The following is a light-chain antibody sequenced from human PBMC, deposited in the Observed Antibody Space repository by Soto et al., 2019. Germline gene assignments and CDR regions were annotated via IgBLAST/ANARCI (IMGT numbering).Light chain of an antibody. CDR3: QQYSSSPRT. Sequence: EIVLTQSPCTLSLSPGERATLSCRASHTISSSYLAWYQQKPGQAPRLLIYGASTRATGIPARFSGSGSGTEFTLTISRLEPEDFAVYHCQQYSSSPRTFGQGTRLEI. J-gene: IGKJ5*01. V-gene: IGKV3-20*01. CDR2: GAS. CDR1: HTISSSY.